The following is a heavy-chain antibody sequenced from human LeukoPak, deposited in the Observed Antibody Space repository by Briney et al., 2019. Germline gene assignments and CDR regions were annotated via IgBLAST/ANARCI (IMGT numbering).Heavy chain of an antibody. CDR2: IRSKAYGGTT. CDR1: GFTFGDYA. V-gene: IGHV3-49*04. D-gene: IGHD6-19*01. Sequence: PGRSLRLSCTASGFTFGDYAMSWVRQAPGKGLEWVGFIRSKAYGGTTEYAASVKGRFTISRDDSKSIAYLQMNSLKTEDTAVYYCTRSGWYPYWGQGTLVTVSS. CDR3: TRSGWYPY. J-gene: IGHJ4*02.